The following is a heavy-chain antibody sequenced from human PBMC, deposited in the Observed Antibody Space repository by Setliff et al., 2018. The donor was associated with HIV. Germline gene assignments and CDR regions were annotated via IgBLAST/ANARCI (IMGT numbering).Heavy chain of an antibody. J-gene: IGHJ5*02. CDR1: GYSFINYA. D-gene: IGHD4-17*01. V-gene: IGHV7-4-1*02. Sequence: GASVKVSCKASGYSFINYAMNWVRQAPGQGLEWMGWINTQTGSPTYAQAFTGRFVFSVDPSVATAYLQISGLKADDTAVYYCARALYGEYGVDLNWLDPWGQGTLVTVSS. CDR2: INTQTGSP. CDR3: ARALYGEYGVDLNWLDP.